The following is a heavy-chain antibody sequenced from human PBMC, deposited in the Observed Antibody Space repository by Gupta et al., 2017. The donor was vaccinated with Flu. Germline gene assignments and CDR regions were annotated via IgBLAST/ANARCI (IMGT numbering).Heavy chain of an antibody. D-gene: IGHD3-3*01. CDR2: IAYDGSNK. Sequence: RQAPGKGRGWVAVIAYDGSNKYYADSVKGRFTISRDNSKNTLYLQMNSLRAEDTAVYYCAKVSGFLSPDFDYWGQGTLVTGSS. J-gene: IGHJ4*02. CDR3: AKVSGFLSPDFDY. V-gene: IGHV3-30*18.